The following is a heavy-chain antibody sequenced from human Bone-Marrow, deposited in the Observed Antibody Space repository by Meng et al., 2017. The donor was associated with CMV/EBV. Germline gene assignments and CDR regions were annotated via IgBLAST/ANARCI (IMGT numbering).Heavy chain of an antibody. J-gene: IGHJ4*02. CDR2: IIPIFGTA. CDR1: GGTFSSYA. D-gene: IGHD2-2*01. CDR3: AREAPPKGIVVVPAARTPPYFDY. V-gene: IGHV1-69*05. Sequence: SVKVSCKASGGTFSSYAISWVRQAPGQGLEWMGGIIPIFGTANYAQKLQGRVTITTDESTSTAYMELSSLRAEDTAVYYCAREAPPKGIVVVPAARTPPYFDYWGQGTLVTVSS.